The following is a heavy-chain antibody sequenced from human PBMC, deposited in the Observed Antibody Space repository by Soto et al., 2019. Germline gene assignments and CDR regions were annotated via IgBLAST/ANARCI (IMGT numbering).Heavy chain of an antibody. CDR1: GGTFSSYA. D-gene: IGHD3-22*01. Sequence: SVKVSCKASGGTFSSYAISWVRQAPGQGLEWMGGIIPIFGTANYAQKFQGRVTITADESTSTAYMELSSLRSEDTAVYYCATSPGGLYDSGGKVGFEIWGQGTRVTVSS. J-gene: IGHJ3*02. CDR2: IIPIFGTA. V-gene: IGHV1-69*13. CDR3: ATSPGGLYDSGGKVGFEI.